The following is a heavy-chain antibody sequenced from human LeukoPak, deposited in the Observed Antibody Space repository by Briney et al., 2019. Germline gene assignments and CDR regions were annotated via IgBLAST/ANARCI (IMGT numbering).Heavy chain of an antibody. CDR1: GYTFTGYY. V-gene: IGHV1-2*02. CDR2: INPNSGGT. Sequence: ASVKVSCKASGYTFTGYYMHWVRQAPGQGLEWIGWINPNSGGTNYAQKFQGRVTMTRDTSISTAYMELSRLRSDDTAVYYCATGEPYSGNEPYFDYWGQGTLVTVSS. J-gene: IGHJ4*02. D-gene: IGHD1-26*01. CDR3: ATGEPYSGNEPYFDY.